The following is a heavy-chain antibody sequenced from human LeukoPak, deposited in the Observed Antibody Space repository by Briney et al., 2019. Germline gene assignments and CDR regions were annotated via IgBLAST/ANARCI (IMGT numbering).Heavy chain of an antibody. CDR3: ARYVITQNWFDP. CDR1: GGSFSGYY. CDR2: INHSGST. V-gene: IGHV4-34*01. Sequence: PSETLSLTCAVYGGSFSGYYWGWIRQPPGKGLEWIGEINHSGSTNYNPSLKSRVTISVDTSKNQFSLKLSSVTAADTAVYYCARYVITQNWFDPWGQGTLVTVSS. D-gene: IGHD2-21*01. J-gene: IGHJ5*02.